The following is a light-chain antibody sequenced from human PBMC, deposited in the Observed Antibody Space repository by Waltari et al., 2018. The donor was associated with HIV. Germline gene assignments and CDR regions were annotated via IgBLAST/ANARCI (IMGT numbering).Light chain of an antibody. V-gene: IGLV2-14*01. CDR3: SSYTSSSTLV. CDR2: EVS. CDR1: SSDVGGYNY. Sequence: QSALTQPASVSVSPGQSITISCTGTSSDVGGYNYVSWYQPHPGKAPKLMIYEVSKRPSGVSNRFSGSKSGNTASLTISGLQAEDEADYYCSSYTSSSTLVFGGGTKLTVL. J-gene: IGLJ2*01.